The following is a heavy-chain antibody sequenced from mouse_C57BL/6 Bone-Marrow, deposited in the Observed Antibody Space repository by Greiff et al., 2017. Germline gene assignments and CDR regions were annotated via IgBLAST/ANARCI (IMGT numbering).Heavy chain of an antibody. CDR3: ASCTTGEEYFDV. J-gene: IGHJ1*03. CDR2: IDPSDSYT. Sequence: QVQLQQPGAELVKPGASVQLSCKASGYTFTSYWLQWVKQRPGQGLEWIGEIDPSDSYTNYNQKFKGKATLTVDTSSSTAYMQLSSLTSEDSAVYYCASCTTGEEYFDVWGTGTTVTVSS. CDR1: GYTFTSYW. D-gene: IGHD1-1*01. V-gene: IGHV1-50*01.